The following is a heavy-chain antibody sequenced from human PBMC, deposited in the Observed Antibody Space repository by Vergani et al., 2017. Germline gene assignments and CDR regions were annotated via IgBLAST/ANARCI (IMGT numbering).Heavy chain of an antibody. CDR1: GFTVSSNY. D-gene: IGHD3-16*02. J-gene: IGHJ6*03. Sequence: EVQLVESGGGLIQPGGSLRLSCAASGFTVSSNYMSWVRQAPGKGLEWVSVIYSGGSTYYADSVKGRFTISRDNSKKTLYLQMNSLRAEDTAVYYCARSLDVWGSYRYPAYYMDVWGKGTTVTVSS. CDR2: IYSGGST. V-gene: IGHV3-53*01. CDR3: ARSLDVWGSYRYPAYYMDV.